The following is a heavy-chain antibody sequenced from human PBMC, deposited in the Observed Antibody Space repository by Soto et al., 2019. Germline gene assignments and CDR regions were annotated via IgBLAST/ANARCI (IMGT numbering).Heavy chain of an antibody. CDR1: GGSFSGYY. V-gene: IGHV4-34*01. D-gene: IGHD6-13*01. CDR2: INHSGST. Sequence: SETLSLTCAVYGGSFSGYYWSWIRQPPGKGLEWIGEINHSGSTNYNPSLKSRVTISVDTSKNQFSLKLSSVTAADTAVYYCARMSLYSRSWSYYYYGMDVWGQGTTVTVSS. J-gene: IGHJ6*02. CDR3: ARMSLYSRSWSYYYYGMDV.